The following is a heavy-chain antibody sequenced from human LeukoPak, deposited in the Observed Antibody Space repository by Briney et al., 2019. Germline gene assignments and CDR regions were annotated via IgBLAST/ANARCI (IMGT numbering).Heavy chain of an antibody. CDR2: INPNSGGT. CDR3: ARGLGYSGYDYFDY. D-gene: IGHD5-12*01. J-gene: IGHJ4*02. Sequence: ASVKVSCKASGYTFTGYYMHWVRQAPGQGLEWMGWINPNSGGTNYAQKFQGRVTMTRDTSISTAYMELSRLRSDDTAVYYCARGLGYSGYDYFDYWGQGTLVTVSS. V-gene: IGHV1-2*02. CDR1: GYTFTGYY.